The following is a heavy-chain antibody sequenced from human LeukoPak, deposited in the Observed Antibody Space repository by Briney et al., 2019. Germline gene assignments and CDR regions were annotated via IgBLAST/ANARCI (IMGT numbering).Heavy chain of an antibody. CDR2: INGLGTAT. CDR1: GW. CDR3: ASVFDS. J-gene: IGHJ4*02. Sequence: GGSLRLSCAGSGWMHWVRQAPGKGLVWVSGINGLGTATYYADSVKGRFTTSRDNAKNTVSLQMNSLSAEDTAVYYCASVFDSWGQGFLVIVSS. V-gene: IGHV3-74*01.